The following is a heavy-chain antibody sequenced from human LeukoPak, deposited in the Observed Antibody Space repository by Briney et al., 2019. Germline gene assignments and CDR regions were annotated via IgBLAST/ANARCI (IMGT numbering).Heavy chain of an antibody. CDR1: GFTFGDYA. Sequence: PGGSLRLSCTASGFTFGDYAMSWVRQAPGKGLEWVSSISSSSSYIYYADSVKGRFTISRDNAKNSLYLQMNSLRAEDTAVYYCARTYSWGMPDYWGQGTLVTVSS. D-gene: IGHD5-18*01. J-gene: IGHJ4*02. CDR3: ARTYSWGMPDY. V-gene: IGHV3-21*01. CDR2: ISSSSSYI.